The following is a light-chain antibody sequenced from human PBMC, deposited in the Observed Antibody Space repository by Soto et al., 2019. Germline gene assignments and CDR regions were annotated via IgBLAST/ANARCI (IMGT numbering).Light chain of an antibody. CDR2: DAS. CDR1: QSVSSR. CDR3: QQRSNWPWT. Sequence: EILFTQSPGTLSLSPGERATLSCRASQSVSSRLAWYQQKPGQAPRLLIYDASNRATGIPARFSGSGSGTDCTLTISRLEPEDFEVYYCQQRSNWPWTFGQGTKVDI. J-gene: IGKJ1*01. V-gene: IGKV3-11*01.